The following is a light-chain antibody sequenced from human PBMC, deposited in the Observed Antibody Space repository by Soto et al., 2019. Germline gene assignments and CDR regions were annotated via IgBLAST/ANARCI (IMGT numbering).Light chain of an antibody. CDR3: SSYTSSSTGV. V-gene: IGLV2-14*01. CDR1: SSDVGGYNY. Sequence: QSALTQPASVSGSPGQSITISCTGTSSDVGGYNYVSWYQQYPGKAPKLMIYEVTHRPSGVSNRFSGSKSGNTASLTISGLQAEDEADYYCSSYTSSSTGVFGTGTKLTVL. J-gene: IGLJ1*01. CDR2: EVT.